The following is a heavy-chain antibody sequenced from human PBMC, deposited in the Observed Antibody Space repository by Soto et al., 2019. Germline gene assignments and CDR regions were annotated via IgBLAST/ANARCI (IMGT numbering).Heavy chain of an antibody. Sequence: GGSLRLSCAASGFTFSDYYMSWIRQAPGKGLEWVSYITSSSSYTNYADSVKGRFTISRDNAKNSLYLQMNSLRAEDTAVYYCAKEVGYSSGYDYFDYWGQGTLVTVSS. CDR2: ITSSSSYT. V-gene: IGHV3-11*05. CDR3: AKEVGYSSGYDYFDY. J-gene: IGHJ4*02. D-gene: IGHD6-19*01. CDR1: GFTFSDYY.